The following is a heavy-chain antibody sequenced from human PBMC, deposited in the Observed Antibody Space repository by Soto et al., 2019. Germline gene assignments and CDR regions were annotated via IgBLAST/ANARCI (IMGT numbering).Heavy chain of an antibody. D-gene: IGHD2-15*01. V-gene: IGHV1-69*02. J-gene: IGHJ6*03. CDR2: IIPILDVA. CDR1: GGTFSRYT. CDR3: AAWYCSGIDCSYLYYYMDV. Sequence: QVQLVQSGAEVKKPGSSVKVSCKASGGTFSRYTITWVRQAPGQGLEWMGRIIPILDVAKYAQKFQGRVTITADKSTSTAYMELSSLRSEDTAVYYCAAWYCSGIDCSYLYYYMDVWGKGTTVTVSS.